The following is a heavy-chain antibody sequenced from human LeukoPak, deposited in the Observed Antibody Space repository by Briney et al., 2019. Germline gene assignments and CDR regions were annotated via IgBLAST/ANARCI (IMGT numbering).Heavy chain of an antibody. CDR2: ISYSSRTI. CDR1: GFTFNTYN. CDR3: ARDELIGDSWYFDL. D-gene: IGHD7-27*01. V-gene: IGHV3-48*01. Sequence: GGSLRLSYAASGFTFNTYNFTWVRQAPGRGLEWLSYISYSSRTIYYEDSVKGRFTISRDNAKNSLFLQMHSLRAEDTAIYYCARDELIGDSWYFDLWGRGTLVTVSS. J-gene: IGHJ2*01.